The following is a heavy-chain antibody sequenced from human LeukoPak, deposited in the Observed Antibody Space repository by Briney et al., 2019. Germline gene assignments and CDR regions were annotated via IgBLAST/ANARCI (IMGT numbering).Heavy chain of an antibody. D-gene: IGHD6-13*01. CDR1: GYRFTSYW. V-gene: IGHV5-51*01. J-gene: IGHJ3*02. CDR2: IYPGDSDT. Sequence: GESLKISCKGSGYRFTSYWIAWVRQMPGKGLEWMGIIYPGDSDTSHSPSFQGQVTISAGKSISTAYLQWSSLKASDTAMYYCARHWGDIAGAGTGAFDIWGQGTKVTVSS. CDR3: ARHWGDIAGAGTGAFDI.